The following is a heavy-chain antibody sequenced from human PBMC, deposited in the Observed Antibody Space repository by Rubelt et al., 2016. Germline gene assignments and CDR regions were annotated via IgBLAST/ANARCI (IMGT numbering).Heavy chain of an antibody. CDR1: GYTFTGYY. Sequence: QVQLVQSGAEVKKPGASVKVSCKASGYTFTGYYMHWVRQAPGQGLEWMGRINPNGGGTSHAQKFQGRVTMTRDTSISTAYMELSMLRSDDTAVYYCVRCTGLDYWGQGTLVTVSA. J-gene: IGHJ4*02. D-gene: IGHD1-14*01. CDR3: VRCTGLDY. CDR2: INPNGGGT. V-gene: IGHV1-2*06.